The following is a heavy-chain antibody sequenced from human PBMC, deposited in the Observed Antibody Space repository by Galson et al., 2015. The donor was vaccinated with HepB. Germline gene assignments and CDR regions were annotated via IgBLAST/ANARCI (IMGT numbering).Heavy chain of an antibody. Sequence: SLRLSCAASGVTVSNNYMSWVRQAPGMGLEWVSVIYSDGSIYYIDSVKGRFTISRDNSRNTLYIQMNSLRAEDTAVYYCASGRGFWSGYSQDYWGQGTLVTVSS. CDR2: IYSDGSI. CDR3: ASGRGFWSGYSQDY. V-gene: IGHV3-66*02. D-gene: IGHD3-3*01. J-gene: IGHJ4*02. CDR1: GVTVSNNY.